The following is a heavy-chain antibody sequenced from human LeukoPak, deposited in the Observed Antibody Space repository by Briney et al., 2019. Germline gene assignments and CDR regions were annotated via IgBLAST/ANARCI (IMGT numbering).Heavy chain of an antibody. CDR2: IWYDGSNK. V-gene: IGHV3-33*01. J-gene: IGHJ4*02. CDR1: GFTFSSYG. D-gene: IGHD4-17*01. CDR3: ARDSSGVTTQVDY. Sequence: PGGSLRLSCAASGFTFSSYGMHWVRQAPGKGLEWVAVIWYDGSNKYYADSVKGRFTISRDNSKNTLYLQMNSLRAEDTAVYYCARDSSGVTTQVDYWGQGTLVTVSS.